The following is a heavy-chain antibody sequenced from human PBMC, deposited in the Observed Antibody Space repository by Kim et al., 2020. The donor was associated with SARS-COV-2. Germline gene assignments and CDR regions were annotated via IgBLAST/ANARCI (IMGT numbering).Heavy chain of an antibody. Sequence: GGSLRLSCAASGFTFSSYGMHWVRQAPGKGLEWVAVIWYDGSNKYYADSVKGRFTISRDNSKNTLYLQMYSLRAEDTAVYYCARDEENYCYGMDVWGQGTAVAVSS. J-gene: IGHJ6*02. CDR3: ARDEENYCYGMDV. V-gene: IGHV3-33*01. CDR2: IWYDGSNK. CDR1: GFTFSSYG.